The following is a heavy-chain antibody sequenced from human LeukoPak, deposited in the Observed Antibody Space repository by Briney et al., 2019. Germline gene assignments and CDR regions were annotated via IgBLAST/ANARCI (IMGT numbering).Heavy chain of an antibody. CDR1: GGSISSYY. CDR2: IYTSGST. D-gene: IGHD4-17*01. J-gene: IGHJ4*02. Sequence: SETLSLTCTVSGGSISSYYWSWIRQPAGKGLEWIGRIYTSGSTNYNPSLKSRVTMSVDTSKNQFSLKLSSVTAADTAVYYCARDLTSIGYGDYFDYWGQGTLVTVSS. CDR3: ARDLTSIGYGDYFDY. V-gene: IGHV4-4*07.